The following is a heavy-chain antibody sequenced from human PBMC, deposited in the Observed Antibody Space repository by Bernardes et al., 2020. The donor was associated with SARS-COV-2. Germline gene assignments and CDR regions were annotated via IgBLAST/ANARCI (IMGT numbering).Heavy chain of an antibody. CDR2: TRNKANSYTT. V-gene: IGHV3-72*01. CDR3: ARSPLGIAPFDY. CDR1: GFTFRDHN. D-gene: IGHD2-21*01. J-gene: IGHJ4*02. Sequence: GGSLRLSCAASGFTFRDHNMDWVRQAPGKGLEWVARTRNKANSYTTEYAASVKGRFTISGDESTNSLYLQMNSLKTEDTAVYYCARSPLGIAPFDYWGQGTLVTVSS.